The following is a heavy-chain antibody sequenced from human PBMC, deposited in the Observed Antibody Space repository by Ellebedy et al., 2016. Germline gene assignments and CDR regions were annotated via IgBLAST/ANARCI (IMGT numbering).Heavy chain of an antibody. D-gene: IGHD2-21*02. Sequence: GGSLRLSCAASEFTFSIYWMSWLRQAPGKGLEWVAPIKDDGSEKYFVDSEKGRFTISRDNAKNPLGLQMNSLRAEDTAVYYCARVAYYGRDCYSFDFWGQGTLVTVSS. CDR2: IKDDGSEK. CDR3: ARVAYYGRDCYSFDF. V-gene: IGHV3-7*03. J-gene: IGHJ4*02. CDR1: EFTFSIYW.